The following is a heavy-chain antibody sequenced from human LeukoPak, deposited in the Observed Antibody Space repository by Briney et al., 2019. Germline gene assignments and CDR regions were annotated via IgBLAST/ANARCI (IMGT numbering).Heavy chain of an antibody. CDR1: GFTFSSYA. D-gene: IGHD3-10*01. CDR2: ISYDGSNK. Sequence: GGSLRLSCAASGFTFSSYAMHWVRQAPGKGLEWVAVISYDGSNKYYADSVKGRFTISRDNSKNTLYLQMNSLRAEDTAVYYCARERRGSFDHWGQGTLVTVSS. CDR3: ARERRGSFDH. J-gene: IGHJ4*02. V-gene: IGHV3-30*04.